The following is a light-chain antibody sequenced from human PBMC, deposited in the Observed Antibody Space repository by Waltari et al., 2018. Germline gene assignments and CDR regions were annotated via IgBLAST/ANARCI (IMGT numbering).Light chain of an antibody. Sequence: DRVTITCRASQSISSWLAWYQQKPGKAPKVLMYKASSLESGVPSRFSGSGSGTEFTLTISSLQPDDFATYYCQQYHSYSLTFGGGTKVEIK. V-gene: IGKV1-5*03. CDR2: KAS. CDR1: QSISSW. CDR3: QQYHSYSLT. J-gene: IGKJ4*01.